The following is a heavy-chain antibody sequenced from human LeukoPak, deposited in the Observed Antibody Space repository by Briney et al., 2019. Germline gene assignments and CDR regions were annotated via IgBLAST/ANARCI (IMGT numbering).Heavy chain of an antibody. Sequence: EASVKVSCKASGYTFTGYYMHWVRQAPGQGLEWMGWINPNSGGTNYAQKFQDRVTMTRDTSISTAYMELSRLRSDDTAVYYCAREGASQTRPDYWGQGTLVTVSS. CDR2: INPNSGGT. CDR1: GYTFTGYY. CDR3: AREGASQTRPDY. V-gene: IGHV1-2*02. D-gene: IGHD2-2*01. J-gene: IGHJ4*02.